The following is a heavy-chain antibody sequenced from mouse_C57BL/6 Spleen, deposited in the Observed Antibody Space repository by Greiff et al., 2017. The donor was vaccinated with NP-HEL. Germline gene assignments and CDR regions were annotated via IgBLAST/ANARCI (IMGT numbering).Heavy chain of an antibody. J-gene: IGHJ2*01. CDR2: IDPSDSET. CDR3: AREAQYGNYFDY. CDR1: GYTFTSYW. Sequence: VQLQQPGAELVRPGSSVKLSCKASGYTFTSYWMHWVKQRPIQGLEWIGNIDPSDSETHYNQKFKDKATLTVDKSSSTAYMQLSSLTSEDSAVYYCAREAQYGNYFDYWGQGTTLTVSS. D-gene: IGHD2-10*02. V-gene: IGHV1-52*01.